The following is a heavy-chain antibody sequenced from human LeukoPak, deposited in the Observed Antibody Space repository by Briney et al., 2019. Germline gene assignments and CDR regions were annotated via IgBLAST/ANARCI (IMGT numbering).Heavy chain of an antibody. CDR3: AKDIRSGSGSDYYYGMDV. CDR2: IWYDGSNK. Sequence: TGGSLRLSCAASGFTFSSYGMHWVRQAPGKGLEWVAVIWYDGSNKYYADSVKGRFTISRDNAKNSLYLQMNSLRAEDTALYYCAKDIRSGSGSDYYYGMDVWGQGTTVTVSS. V-gene: IGHV3-33*03. J-gene: IGHJ6*02. CDR1: GFTFSSYG. D-gene: IGHD3-10*01.